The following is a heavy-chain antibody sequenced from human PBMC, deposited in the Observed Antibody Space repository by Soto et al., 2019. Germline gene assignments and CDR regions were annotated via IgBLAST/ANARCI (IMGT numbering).Heavy chain of an antibody. CDR3: ARAPPLKYTYGLRGAFDI. CDR1: GGSISSGDDY. D-gene: IGHD5-18*01. V-gene: IGHV4-30-4*01. CDR2: IYYSGST. J-gene: IGHJ3*02. Sequence: SETLSLTCTVSGGSISSGDDYWSWIRQPPGKGLEWIGYIYYSGSTYYNPSLKSRVTISVDTSKNQFSLKLSSVTAADTAVYYCARAPPLKYTYGLRGAFDIWGQGTMVTVSS.